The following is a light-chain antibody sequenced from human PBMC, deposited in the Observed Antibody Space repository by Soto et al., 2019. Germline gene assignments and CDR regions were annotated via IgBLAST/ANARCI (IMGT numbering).Light chain of an antibody. J-gene: IGLJ3*02. CDR1: SSYVGSDNL. V-gene: IGLV2-23*01. Sequence: QSALTQPASVSGSPGQSITISCTGTSSYVGSDNLVSWYQQHPGKAPKLMIYEGSNRPSGASYRFYGSKSGYTASLSISRLQAEDEAHYYSFSYAGSRNPFGGGTELTVL. CDR3: FSYAGSRNP. CDR2: EGS.